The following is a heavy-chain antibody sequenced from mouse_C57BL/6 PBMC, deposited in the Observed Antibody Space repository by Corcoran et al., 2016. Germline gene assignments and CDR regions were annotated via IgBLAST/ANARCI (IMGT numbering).Heavy chain of an antibody. V-gene: IGHV1-81*01. CDR1: GYPFTSYG. D-gene: IGHD1-1*01. Sequence: QVQLQQSGAELARPGASVKLSCKASGYPFTSYGISWVKQRTGQGLEWIGEIYPRSGNTYYNEKFKGKATLTADKSSSTAYMELRSLTSEDSAVYFCARWYYGSSYVYFDCWRQGTTLTVSS. J-gene: IGHJ2*01. CDR2: IYPRSGNT. CDR3: ARWYYGSSYVYFDC.